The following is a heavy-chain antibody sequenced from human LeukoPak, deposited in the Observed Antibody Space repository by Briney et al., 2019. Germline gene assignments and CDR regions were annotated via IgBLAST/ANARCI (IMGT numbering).Heavy chain of an antibody. CDR2: INHSGST. CDR1: GGSFSGYY. J-gene: IGHJ5*02. V-gene: IGHV4-34*01. D-gene: IGHD6-13*01. CDR3: ARGLKKTRYSSSTIWFDP. Sequence: SETLSLTCAVYGGSFSGYYWSWIRQPPGKGLEWIGEINHSGSTNYNPSLKSRVTISVDTSKNQFSLKLSSVTAADTAVYYCARGLKKTRYSSSTIWFDPWGQGTLVTVSS.